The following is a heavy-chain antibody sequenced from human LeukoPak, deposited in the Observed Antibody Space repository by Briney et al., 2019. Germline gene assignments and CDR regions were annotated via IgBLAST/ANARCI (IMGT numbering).Heavy chain of an antibody. Sequence: GGSLRLSCAASGFTFSSYAMSWVRQAPGKGLEWVSAISSSGGSTYYADSVKGRFTISRDNSKNTLYLQMNSLRAEDTAVYYCAKDLEYYYYMDVWGKGTTVTVSS. J-gene: IGHJ6*03. V-gene: IGHV3-23*01. CDR1: GFTFSSYA. CDR2: ISSSGGST. CDR3: AKDLEYYYYMDV.